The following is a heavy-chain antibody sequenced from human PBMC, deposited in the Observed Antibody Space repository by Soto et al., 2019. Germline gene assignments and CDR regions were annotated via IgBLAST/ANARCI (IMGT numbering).Heavy chain of an antibody. CDR1: GFTFSSYS. V-gene: IGHV3-48*01. D-gene: IGHD6-19*01. CDR2: ISSSSSTI. Sequence: GGSLRLSCAASGFTFSSYSMNWVRQAPGKGLEWVSYISSSSSTIYYADSVKGRFTISRDNAKNSLYLQMNSLRAEDTAGYYCAREGGSYSSGWKRRPKYYYYYYMDVWGKGTTVTVSS. J-gene: IGHJ6*03. CDR3: AREGGSYSSGWKRRPKYYYYYYMDV.